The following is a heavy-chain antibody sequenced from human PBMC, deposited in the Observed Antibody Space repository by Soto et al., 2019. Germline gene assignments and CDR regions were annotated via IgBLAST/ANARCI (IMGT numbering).Heavy chain of an antibody. CDR2: FDPEHGET. CDR3: ATDIRDAHYDILTGEIYFDY. D-gene: IGHD3-9*01. CDR1: GYTLTELS. V-gene: IGHV1-24*01. J-gene: IGHJ4*02. Sequence: GASVKVSCKVSGYTLTELSMHWVRQAPGKGLEWVGGFDPEHGETIYAQKFQGRVTMTEDTSTDTAYMELSSLRSEDTAVYYCATDIRDAHYDILTGEIYFDYWGQGTLVTLSS.